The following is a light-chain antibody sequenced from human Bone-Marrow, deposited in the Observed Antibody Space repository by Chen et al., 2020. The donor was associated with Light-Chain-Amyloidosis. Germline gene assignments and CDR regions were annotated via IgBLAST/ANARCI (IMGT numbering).Light chain of an antibody. Sequence: NFMLTQPHSVSESPGKTVIISCTRSSGSIATNYVQWYQQRPGSSPTTVIYADDQRPSGVPDPFSGSIDRSSNSASLTISKLKTEDEADYYCQSYQGSSQGVFGGGTKLTVL. J-gene: IGLJ3*02. CDR3: QSYQGSSQGV. V-gene: IGLV6-57*01. CDR1: SGSIATNY. CDR2: ADD.